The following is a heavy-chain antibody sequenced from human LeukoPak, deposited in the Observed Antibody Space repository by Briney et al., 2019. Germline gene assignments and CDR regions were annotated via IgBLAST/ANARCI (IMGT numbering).Heavy chain of an antibody. V-gene: IGHV4-39*01. CDR3: MRHEEEDGYNAKPFDF. Sequence: SETLFLTCTVSGGSISNSNYYWGWVRQPPGKGLEWIGTIYYSGNTYYTPSLKSRVTISVDTSKNQFSLRLSSVTAADTAVYFCMRHEEEDGYNAKPFDFWGQGTLVTVSS. J-gene: IGHJ4*02. D-gene: IGHD5-24*01. CDR2: IYYSGNT. CDR1: GGSISNSNYY.